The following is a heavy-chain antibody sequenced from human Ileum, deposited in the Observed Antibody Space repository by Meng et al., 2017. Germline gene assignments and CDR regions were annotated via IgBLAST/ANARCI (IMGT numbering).Heavy chain of an antibody. D-gene: IGHD7-27*01. J-gene: IGHJ4*02. CDR1: GDSVSSDTGA. CDR2: TYYRSRWYN. Sequence: HVQLQQSGPGLVKPSQTLPLTCAISGDSVSSDTGAWNWIRQSPSRGLEWLGRTYYRSRWYNNYAVSVKSRITITPDTSKNQFSLQLNSVTPDDTAVYYCAGKDWGEGLDFWDQGTLVTVSS. V-gene: IGHV6-1*01. CDR3: AGKDWGEGLDF.